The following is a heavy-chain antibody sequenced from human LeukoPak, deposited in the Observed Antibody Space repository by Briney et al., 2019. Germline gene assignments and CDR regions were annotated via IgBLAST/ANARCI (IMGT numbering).Heavy chain of an antibody. D-gene: IGHD1-20*01. CDR2: IKSKADGETI. J-gene: IGHJ4*02. CDR1: GFTFTNAW. Sequence: PGGSLRLSCAASGFTFTNAWMNWVRQAPGKGLEWVGRIKSKADGETIDYAAPVKGRFTYSRDDSKNMLYLQMNSLKSEDTAVYYCSTLTSRGLSDSWGQGTLVTVSS. V-gene: IGHV3-15*07. CDR3: STLTSRGLSDS.